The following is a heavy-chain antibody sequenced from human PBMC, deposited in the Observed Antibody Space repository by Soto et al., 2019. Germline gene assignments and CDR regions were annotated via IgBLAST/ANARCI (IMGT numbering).Heavy chain of an antibody. CDR2: TYYSGST. J-gene: IGHJ6*03. V-gene: IGHV4-59*01. D-gene: IGHD3-10*01. CDR1: GGSISSYY. CDR3: ARGEDGSVPGEVLRYYYYYYMDV. Sequence: SETLSLTCTVSGGSISSYYWSWIRQPPGKGLEWIGYTYYSGSTNYNPSLKSRVTISVDTSKNQFSLKLCSVTAADTAVYYCARGEDGSVPGEVLRYYYYYYMDVWGKGTTVTVSS.